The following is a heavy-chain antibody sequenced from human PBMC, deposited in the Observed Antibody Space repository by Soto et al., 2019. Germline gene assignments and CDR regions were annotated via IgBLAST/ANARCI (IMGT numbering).Heavy chain of an antibody. CDR2: ISGYNGNT. V-gene: IGHV1-18*04. J-gene: IGHJ3*02. D-gene: IGHD3-3*01. Sequence: RASVKVSCKASGYTFTSYDISWVRQAPGQGLEWMGWISGYNGNTNYAQKLQGRVTMTTDTSTSTAYMDLRSLRSDDTAVYYCARERGRSGSDQAFDIWGQGTMVTVSS. CDR1: GYTFTSYD. CDR3: ARERGRSGSDQAFDI.